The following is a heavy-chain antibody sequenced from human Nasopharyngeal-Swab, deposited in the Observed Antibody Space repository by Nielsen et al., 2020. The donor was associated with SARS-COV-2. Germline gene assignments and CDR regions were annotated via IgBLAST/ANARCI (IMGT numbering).Heavy chain of an antibody. CDR3: AREYSGYDRWFDP. D-gene: IGHD5-12*01. Sequence: VRQMPGKGLEWIGSIYYSGSTYYNPSLKSRVTISVDTSKNQFSLKLSSVTAADTAVYYCAREYSGYDRWFDPWGQGTLVTVSS. J-gene: IGHJ5*02. V-gene: IGHV4-39*07. CDR2: IYYSGST.